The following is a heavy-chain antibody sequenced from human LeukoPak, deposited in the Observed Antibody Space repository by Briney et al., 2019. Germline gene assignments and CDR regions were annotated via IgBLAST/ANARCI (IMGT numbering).Heavy chain of an antibody. Sequence: SQTLSLTCTVSGGSISSGDYYWSWIRQPPGKGLEWIGYIYYSGSTYYNPSLKSRVTISVDTSKNQFSLKLSSVTAADTAVYYCAREESYYYGSGSFDYWGQGTLVTVSS. CDR3: AREESYYYGSGSFDY. D-gene: IGHD3-10*01. V-gene: IGHV4-30-4*01. CDR2: IYYSGST. CDR1: GGSISSGDYY. J-gene: IGHJ4*02.